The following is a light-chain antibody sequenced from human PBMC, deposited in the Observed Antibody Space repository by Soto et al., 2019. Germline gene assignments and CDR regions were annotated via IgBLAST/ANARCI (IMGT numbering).Light chain of an antibody. CDR2: AAS. V-gene: IGKV1-9*01. J-gene: IGKJ2*01. Sequence: DIQLTQSPSFLSASVGDRVTITCRASQGISSYLAWYQQKPGKAPKLLIYAASTLQRGVPSRFSGSGSGTEFTLTITSLQPEDFATYYCQQLNSYPPYTFGQGTNLEIK. CDR3: QQLNSYPPYT. CDR1: QGISSY.